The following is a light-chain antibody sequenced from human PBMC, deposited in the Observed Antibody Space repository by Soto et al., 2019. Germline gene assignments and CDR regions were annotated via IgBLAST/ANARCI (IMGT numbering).Light chain of an antibody. CDR3: QQYYSYWT. CDR2: DAS. CDR1: QNVNNW. V-gene: IGKV1-5*01. J-gene: IGKJ1*01. Sequence: DIQMTQSPSTLSASVGDRVTITCRASQNVNNWLAWYQQKSRKAPHLLIYDASSLQSGVPSRFSGSGSGTEFALTITSLQPDDFATYYCQQYYSYWTVGQGTKVDSK.